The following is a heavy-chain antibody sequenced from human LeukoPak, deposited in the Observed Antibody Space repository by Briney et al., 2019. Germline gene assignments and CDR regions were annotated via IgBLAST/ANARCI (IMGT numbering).Heavy chain of an antibody. CDR3: ARATTLLTGDAH. V-gene: IGHV3-66*01. D-gene: IGHD7-27*01. J-gene: IGHJ4*02. CDR2: FYTGGSP. Sequence: PGGSLTLSCGASGFPITSKYMRGLRRPPEEGREGVSVFYTGGSPSYAGSLEGSFTISRDSSTNTLFLQMNSLKAQDTAVYYCARATTLLTGDAHWGQGALVTVSS. CDR1: GFPITSKY.